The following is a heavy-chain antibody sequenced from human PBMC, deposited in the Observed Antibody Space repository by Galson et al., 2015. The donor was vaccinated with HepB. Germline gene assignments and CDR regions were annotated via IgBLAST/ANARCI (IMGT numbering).Heavy chain of an antibody. J-gene: IGHJ6*02. V-gene: IGHV4-39*01. CDR1: GGSISSSSYY. D-gene: IGHD6-13*01. CDR3: ARRWGIAAASYGMGV. Sequence: SETLSLTCTVSGGSISSSSYYWGWIRQPPGKGLEWIGSIYYSGSTYYNPSLKSRVTISVDTSKNQFSLKLSSVTAADTAVYYCARRWGIAAASYGMGVWGQGTTVTVSS. CDR2: IYYSGST.